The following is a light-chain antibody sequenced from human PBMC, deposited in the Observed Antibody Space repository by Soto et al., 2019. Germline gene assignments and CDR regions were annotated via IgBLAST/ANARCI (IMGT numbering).Light chain of an antibody. J-gene: IGKJ2*03. Sequence: DXXXTQSXSSXSASVGDRVTITCRASQNIRNXLNWYQQTPGKAPKLLIYAAYSLQSGVPSRFSGSGSGTDFTLTISSLQPEDFTTYYCQQSSSTPYSFGQGTKLEIK. CDR1: QNIRNX. CDR3: QQSSSTPYS. V-gene: IGKV1-39*01. CDR2: AAY.